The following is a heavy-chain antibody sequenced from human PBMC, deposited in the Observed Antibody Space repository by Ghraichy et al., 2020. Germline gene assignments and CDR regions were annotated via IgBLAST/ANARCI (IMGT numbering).Heavy chain of an antibody. Sequence: SVKVSCKASGYTFTNYAMNWVRQAPGQGLEWMGWINTNTGNPTYAQGFTGRFVFSLDTSVSTAYLQISSLKAEDTAVYYCARGSGGIVVVPAAIGYYGMDVWGLGTTVTVSS. D-gene: IGHD2-2*01. CDR1: GYTFTNYA. J-gene: IGHJ6*02. V-gene: IGHV7-4-1*02. CDR2: INTNTGNP. CDR3: ARGSGGIVVVPAAIGYYGMDV.